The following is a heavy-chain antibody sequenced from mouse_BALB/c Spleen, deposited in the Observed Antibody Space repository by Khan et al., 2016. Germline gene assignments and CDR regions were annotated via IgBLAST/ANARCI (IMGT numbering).Heavy chain of an antibody. CDR2: IYPGDGDT. J-gene: IGHJ2*01. D-gene: IGHD4-1*01. Sequence: QVQLQQSGAELVRPGSSVKISCKASGYAFSSYWMNWVKQRPGQGLEWIGQIYPGDGDTNYNGKFKGKATLTADKSSSTAYMQLSSLTSEDSAVYVCARDGLTGAFDYWGQGTTLTVSS. CDR3: ARDGLTGAFDY. V-gene: IGHV1-80*01. CDR1: GYAFSSYW.